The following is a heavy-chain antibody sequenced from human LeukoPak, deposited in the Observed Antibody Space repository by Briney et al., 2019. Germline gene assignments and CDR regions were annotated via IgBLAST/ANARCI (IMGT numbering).Heavy chain of an antibody. V-gene: IGHV3-30*04. J-gene: IGHJ5*02. Sequence: GGSLRLSCAASGFTFSCYAMHWVRQAPGKGLEWVAVISYDGSNKYYADSVKGRFTISRDNSKNTLYLQMDSLRAEDTAVYYCASYSNYNNWFDPWGQGTLVTVSS. CDR3: ASYSNYNNWFDP. D-gene: IGHD4-11*01. CDR1: GFTFSCYA. CDR2: ISYDGSNK.